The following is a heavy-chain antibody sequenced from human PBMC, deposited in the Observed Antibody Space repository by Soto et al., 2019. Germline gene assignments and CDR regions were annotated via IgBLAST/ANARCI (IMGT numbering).Heavy chain of an antibody. D-gene: IGHD6-13*01. V-gene: IGHV4-4*02. Sequence: PSETLSLTCAVSGGSISSSNWWSWVRQPPGKGLEWIGEIYHSGSTNYNPSLKSRVTISVDKSKNQFSLKLSSVTAADTAVYYCAREGGAAAGRLYYYYGMDVWGHGTTVTVSS. J-gene: IGHJ6*02. CDR1: GGSISSSNW. CDR3: AREGGAAAGRLYYYYGMDV. CDR2: IYHSGST.